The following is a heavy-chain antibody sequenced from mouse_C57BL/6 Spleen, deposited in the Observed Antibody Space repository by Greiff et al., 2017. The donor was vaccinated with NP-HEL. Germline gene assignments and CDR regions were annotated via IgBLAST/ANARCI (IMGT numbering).Heavy chain of an antibody. V-gene: IGHV1-76*01. CDR3: ARSADRVYGNYFAY. J-gene: IGHJ3*01. CDR2: IYPGSGNT. Sequence: VQLQQSGAELVRPGASVKLSCKASGYTFTDYYINWVKQRPGQGLEWIARIYPGSGNTYYNEKFKGKATLTAAKSSSTAYMQLSSLTSEDSAVYFCARSADRVYGNYFAYWGQGTLVTVSA. D-gene: IGHD2-1*01. CDR1: GYTFTDYY.